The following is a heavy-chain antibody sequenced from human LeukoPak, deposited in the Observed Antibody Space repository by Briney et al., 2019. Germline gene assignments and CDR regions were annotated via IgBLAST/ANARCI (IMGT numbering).Heavy chain of an antibody. J-gene: IGHJ4*02. CDR2: VFQSGTT. D-gene: IGHD2-21*02. CDR3: AVVVVADPMYFFDY. CDR1: GASIISTDW. V-gene: IGHV4-4*02. Sequence: SGTLSLTCAVSGASIISTDWWSWVRQPPGKGLEWIGEVFQSGTTNYNPSLKSRVTMSVDKSKNQFSLKLNSVTAADTAVYYCAVVVVADPMYFFDYWGQGTLLTVSS.